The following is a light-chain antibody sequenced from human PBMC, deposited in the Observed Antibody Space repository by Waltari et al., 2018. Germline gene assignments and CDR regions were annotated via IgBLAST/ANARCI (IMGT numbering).Light chain of an antibody. CDR2: GNT. CDR3: QSFDSSLSASV. CDR1: SSNFGAGYD. Sequence: QSVLTQPPSMSGAPGQKVTIPCTGGSSNFGAGYDVHWYQHFPGAAPKLLIFGNTSRASGVPGRFSGSKSGTSASLAIAGLQSEDEAVYYCQSFDSSLSASVFGGGTKLTVL. J-gene: IGLJ3*02. V-gene: IGLV1-40*01.